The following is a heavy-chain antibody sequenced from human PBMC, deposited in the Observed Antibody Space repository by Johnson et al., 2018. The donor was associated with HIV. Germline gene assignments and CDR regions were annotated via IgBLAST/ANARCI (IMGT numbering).Heavy chain of an antibody. J-gene: IGHJ3*02. V-gene: IGHV3-30*04. CDR2: ISYDGSDK. CDR3: AKESTREYQLPTDAFDI. Sequence: QVQLVESGGGVVQPGRSLRLSCAASGFTFDDYAMHWVRQAPAKGLQWVAVISYDGSDKDYADSVKGRFTISRDSSKNTLYLQMNSLRVEDTAVYYCAKESTREYQLPTDAFDIWGQGTMVTVSS. CDR1: GFTFDDYA. D-gene: IGHD2-2*01.